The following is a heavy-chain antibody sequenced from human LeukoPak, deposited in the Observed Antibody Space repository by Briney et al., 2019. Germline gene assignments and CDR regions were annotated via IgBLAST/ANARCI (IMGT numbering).Heavy chain of an antibody. CDR2: ISSSSSYI. J-gene: IGHJ1*01. CDR1: GFTFSSYS. D-gene: IGHD6-13*01. CDR3: ARGPNSSSWYGSEYFQH. V-gene: IGHV3-21*01. Sequence: GGSLRLSCAASGFTFSSYSMNWVRQAPGKGLEWVSSISSSSSYIYYADSVKGRFTISRDNAKNSLYLQMNSLRAEDTAVYYCARGPNSSSWYGSEYFQHWGQGTLVTVSS.